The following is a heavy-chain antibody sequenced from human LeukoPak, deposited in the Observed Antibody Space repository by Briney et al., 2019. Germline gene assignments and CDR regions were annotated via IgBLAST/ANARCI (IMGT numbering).Heavy chain of an antibody. D-gene: IGHD6-13*01. J-gene: IGHJ4*02. Sequence: SESLSLTCTVSGPSVSRYFGSWIRHPPGKVMEWMGYIYHSGSTNYNPSVKSRVTISVDSSKNQSSLRLSSVTAADTAVYYCARAGQQLDDHFDYWGQGTLVTVSS. CDR1: GPSVSRYF. CDR3: ARAGQQLDDHFDY. V-gene: IGHV4-59*08. CDR2: IYHSGST.